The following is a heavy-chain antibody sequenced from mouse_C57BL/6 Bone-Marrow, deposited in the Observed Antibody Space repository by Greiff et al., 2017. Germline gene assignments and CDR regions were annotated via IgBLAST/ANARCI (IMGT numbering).Heavy chain of an antibody. J-gene: IGHJ2*01. Sequence: VQLQQSGPELVKPGASVKISCKASGYSFTDYNMNWVKQSNGKSLEWIGVINPNYGTTSYNQKFKGKATLTVDQSSSTAYMPLNSLTSEDSAVXYCARGSTVVERAFDYWGQGTTLTVSS. CDR2: INPNYGTT. CDR3: ARGSTVVERAFDY. D-gene: IGHD1-1*01. CDR1: GYSFTDYN. V-gene: IGHV1-39*01.